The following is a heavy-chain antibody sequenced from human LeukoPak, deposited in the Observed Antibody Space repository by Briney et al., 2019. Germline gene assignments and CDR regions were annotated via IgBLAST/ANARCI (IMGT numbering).Heavy chain of an antibody. CDR3: TRMTTGHDY. CDR1: GVSFDDYY. D-gene: IGHD4-17*01. CDR2: INHSGYT. V-gene: IGHV4-34*01. J-gene: IGHJ4*02. Sequence: SETLSLTCAVSGVSFDDYYWSWVRQTPGKGLEWLGEINHSGYTNDSPSLKSRVTLSIDTSRKQFSLNPRSVTVADAGIYYCTRMTTGHDYWGQGTRVTVSS.